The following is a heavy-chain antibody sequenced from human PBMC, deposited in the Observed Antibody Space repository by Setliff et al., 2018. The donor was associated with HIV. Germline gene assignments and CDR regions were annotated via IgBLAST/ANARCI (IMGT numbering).Heavy chain of an antibody. CDR3: TRGGSMTTLTT. Sequence: SETLSLTCAVSGVSISSQYWSWIRQPPGKGLEWTGFIYCNVNNNYNPSLKSRVSISVDTSKNQFSLRLSSVTAADTAVYYCTRGGSMTTLTTWGQGTLVTVSS. V-gene: IGHV4-59*11. CDR2: IYCNVNN. J-gene: IGHJ4*02. D-gene: IGHD4-4*01. CDR1: GVSISSQY.